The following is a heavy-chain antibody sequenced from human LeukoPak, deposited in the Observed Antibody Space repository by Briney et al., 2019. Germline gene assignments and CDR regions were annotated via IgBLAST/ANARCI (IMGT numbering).Heavy chain of an antibody. CDR1: GYTFTSYD. D-gene: IGHD6-13*01. Sequence: GASVKVSCKASGYTFTSYDINWVRQDTGQGLVWLGWMNPNSGNTGYAQKFQGRVTMTRNTSISTAYMELSSLRSEDTAVYYRARGPAGGSWKSSSYYYYGMDVWGQGTTVTISS. J-gene: IGHJ6*02. V-gene: IGHV1-8*01. CDR3: ARGPAGGSWKSSSYYYYGMDV. CDR2: MNPNSGNT.